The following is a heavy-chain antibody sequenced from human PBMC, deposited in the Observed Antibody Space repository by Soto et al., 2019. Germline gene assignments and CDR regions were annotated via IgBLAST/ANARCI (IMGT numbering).Heavy chain of an antibody. D-gene: IGHD3-10*01. J-gene: IGHJ3*02. CDR2: IYPFYSDT. CDR1: GYRFTSYW. Sequence: RGESLKISCKGSGYRFTSYWIFWVRQMPVKGLEFMGIIYPFYSDTRYSPSFQGHVTISSYNSISTSYLQLISLKASYIAMYYFASGIWFVESYYEAFDIWGQGTMVTVSS. V-gene: IGHV5-51*01. CDR3: ASGIWFVESYYEAFDI.